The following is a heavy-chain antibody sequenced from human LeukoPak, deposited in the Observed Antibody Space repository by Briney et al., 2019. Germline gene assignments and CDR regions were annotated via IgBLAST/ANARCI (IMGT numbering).Heavy chain of an antibody. Sequence: SQTLSLTCAVSGGSISSGGYSWSWIRRPPGKGLEWIGYIYHSGSTYYNPSLKSRVTISVDRSKNQFSPKLSSVTAADTAVYYCARVPYCSGGSCYPWAWFDPWGQGTLVTVSS. CDR3: ARVPYCSGGSCYPWAWFDP. J-gene: IGHJ5*02. CDR2: IYHSGST. D-gene: IGHD2-15*01. CDR1: GGSISSGGYS. V-gene: IGHV4-30-2*01.